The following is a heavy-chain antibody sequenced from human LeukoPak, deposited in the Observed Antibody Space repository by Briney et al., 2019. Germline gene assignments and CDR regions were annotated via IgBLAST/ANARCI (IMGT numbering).Heavy chain of an antibody. J-gene: IGHJ4*02. Sequence: GGSLRLSCAVSGFTFSSYWIHWVRQAPGKGLEWVSYISRSGSTIYYADSVKGRFTISRDNAKNSLYLQTNSLRAEDTAVYYCASGWGAFDYWGQGTRVTVSS. CDR2: ISRSGSTI. CDR1: GFTFSSYW. D-gene: IGHD1-26*01. CDR3: ASGWGAFDY. V-gene: IGHV3-48*04.